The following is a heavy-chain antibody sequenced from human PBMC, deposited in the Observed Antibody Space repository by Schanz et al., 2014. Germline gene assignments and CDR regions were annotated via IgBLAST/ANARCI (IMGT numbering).Heavy chain of an antibody. Sequence: QVQLVQSGAEVKKPGSSVKVSCKASGGTLQSYTFSWVRQALGQGLEWMGRFVPRLRVALYAQNFRGRVTITADSSTNTAYLEVSSLRFEDTAMYYCARGNTIFGVVILGWLDPWGQGTLVTVSS. CDR3: ARGNTIFGVVILGWLDP. V-gene: IGHV1-69*04. CDR1: GGTLQSYT. J-gene: IGHJ5*02. CDR2: FVPRLRVA. D-gene: IGHD3-3*01.